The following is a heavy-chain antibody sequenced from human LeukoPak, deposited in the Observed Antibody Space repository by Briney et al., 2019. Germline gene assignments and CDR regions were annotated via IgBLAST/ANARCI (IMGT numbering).Heavy chain of an antibody. Sequence: GGSLRLSCAASGFTFSSYGMHWVRQAPGKGLEWVAFIRYDGSNKYYADSVKGRFTISRDNSKNTQYLQMYSLRAEDTAVYYCAKDRGYSGYDWEGVFDYWGQGTLVTVSS. CDR2: IRYDGSNK. CDR3: AKDRGYSGYDWEGVFDY. D-gene: IGHD5-12*01. J-gene: IGHJ4*02. CDR1: GFTFSSYG. V-gene: IGHV3-30*02.